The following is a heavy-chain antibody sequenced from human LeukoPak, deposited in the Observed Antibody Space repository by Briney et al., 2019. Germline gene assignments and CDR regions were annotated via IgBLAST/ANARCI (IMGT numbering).Heavy chain of an antibody. Sequence: GGSLRLSCETSGFTFSNYAMSWVRQAPGRGLEWVSSISSSSSYIYYADSVKGRFTISRDNARNSLYLQMNSLRAEDTAVYYCARAEDYDFWSGYPSYYYYGMDVWGQGTTVTVSS. CDR3: ARAEDYDFWSGYPSYYYYGMDV. CDR1: GFTFSNYA. CDR2: ISSSSSYI. J-gene: IGHJ6*02. V-gene: IGHV3-21*01. D-gene: IGHD3-3*01.